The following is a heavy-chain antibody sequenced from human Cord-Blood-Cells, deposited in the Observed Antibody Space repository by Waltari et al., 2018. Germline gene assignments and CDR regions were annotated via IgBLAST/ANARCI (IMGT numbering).Heavy chain of an antibody. Sequence: QVQLVQSGAEVKKPGSSVKVSCKASGATFSSYAISWVRQAPGQGLEWMGRIIPILGIANYAQKFQGRVTITADKSTSTAYMELSSLRSEDTAVYYCASGDDYSNSDFDYWGQGTLVTVSS. CDR3: ASGDDYSNSDFDY. CDR1: GATFSSYA. V-gene: IGHV1-69*09. CDR2: IIPILGIA. J-gene: IGHJ4*02. D-gene: IGHD4-4*01.